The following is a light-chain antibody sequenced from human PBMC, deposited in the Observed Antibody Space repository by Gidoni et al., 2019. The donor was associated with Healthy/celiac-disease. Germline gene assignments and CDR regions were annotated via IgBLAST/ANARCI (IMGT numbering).Light chain of an antibody. CDR3: QQSYSTPFT. J-gene: IGKJ4*02. CDR1: QSISSY. Sequence: DIQLTQSPSSLSASVGDRVTIPRRASQSISSYLNWYQQKPGKAPKLLIYAASSLQSGVPSRFSGSGAGTDFTLIISSLQPEDFATYYCQQSYSTPFTFGGGTKVEIK. V-gene: IGKV1-39*01. CDR2: AAS.